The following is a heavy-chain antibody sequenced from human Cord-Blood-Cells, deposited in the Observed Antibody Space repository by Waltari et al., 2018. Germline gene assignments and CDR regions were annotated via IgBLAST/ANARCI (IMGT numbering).Heavy chain of an antibody. J-gene: IGHJ3*02. CDR3: ANAVTGGGSAFDI. V-gene: IGHV3-30*18. D-gene: IGHD7-27*01. CDR2: ISYDGSNK. Sequence: QVQLVESGGGVVQPGRSLRLSCAASGFTFSSYGMHWVRQAPGKGLEWVAVISYDGSNKYYADSVKGRFTISRDNSKNTLYLQMNSLRAEDTAVYYCANAVTGGGSAFDIWGQGTMVTVSS. CDR1: GFTFSSYG.